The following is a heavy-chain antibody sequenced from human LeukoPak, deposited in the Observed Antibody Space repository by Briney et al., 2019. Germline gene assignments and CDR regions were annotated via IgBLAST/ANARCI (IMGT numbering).Heavy chain of an antibody. CDR2: IYYSGST. D-gene: IGHD3-22*01. CDR1: GGSISSGGYY. Sequence: SETLSLTCTVSGGSISSGGYYWSWIRQHSGKGLEWIGYIYYSGSTYYSPSLKSRVTMSVGTSKNQFSLKLSSVTAADTAVYYCARLYSSGYCFDYWGQGTLVTVSS. J-gene: IGHJ4*02. CDR3: ARLYSSGYCFDY. V-gene: IGHV4-31*03.